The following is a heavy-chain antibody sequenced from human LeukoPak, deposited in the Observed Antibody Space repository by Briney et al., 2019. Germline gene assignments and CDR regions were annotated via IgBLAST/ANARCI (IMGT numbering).Heavy chain of an antibody. CDR2: IFYGGST. D-gene: IGHD3-10*01. CDR3: AASFRGVILEGFDI. Sequence: SETLSLTCTVSGGSISNYYWSWIRQPPGKGLEWIGYIFYGGSTNYNPSLKSRVTISIDTSKNQFSLNLSSVTAADTAVYYCAASFRGVILEGFDIWGQGTMVTVSS. V-gene: IGHV4-59*01. CDR1: GGSISNYY. J-gene: IGHJ3*02.